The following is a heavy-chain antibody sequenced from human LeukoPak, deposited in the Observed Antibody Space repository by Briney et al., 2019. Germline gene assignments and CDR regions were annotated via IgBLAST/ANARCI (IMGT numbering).Heavy chain of an antibody. V-gene: IGHV3-23*01. CDR3: ARDQDWGSFDI. J-gene: IGHJ3*02. Sequence: GGSLRLSCAASGFTFSNYGMDWVRHAPGNGLEWVSGIGGRGDRTYFADSVKGRFAISRDNSKNTTYLQMSSLRAEDTAIYYCARDQDWGSFDIWGQGTMVTVSS. CDR1: GFTFSNYG. CDR2: IGGRGDRT. D-gene: IGHD7-27*01.